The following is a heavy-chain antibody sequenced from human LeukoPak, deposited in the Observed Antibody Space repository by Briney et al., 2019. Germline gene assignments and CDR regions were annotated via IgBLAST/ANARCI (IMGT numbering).Heavy chain of an antibody. Sequence: SETLSLTCAVYGGSFSGYYWSWIRQPPGKGLEWIGEINHSGSTNYNPSLKSRVTISVDTSKNQFSLKLSSVTAAETAVYYCARSGSGYYILPFGYWGQGTLVTVSS. J-gene: IGHJ4*02. D-gene: IGHD3-22*01. CDR2: INHSGST. V-gene: IGHV4-34*01. CDR3: ARSGSGYYILPFGY. CDR1: GGSFSGYY.